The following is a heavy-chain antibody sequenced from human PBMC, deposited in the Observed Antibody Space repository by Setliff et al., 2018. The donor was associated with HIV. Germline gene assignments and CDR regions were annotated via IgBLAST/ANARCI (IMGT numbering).Heavy chain of an antibody. Sequence: PGGSLRLSCAASGFTFSSFAMHWVRQAPGKGLEWVAFIRSDGSDQYYSDSVKGRFTISRDNSRNTLGLQMSSLRAEDTAVYYCARDHGYSYGTIDYWGQGTLVTVSS. CDR1: GFTFSSFA. J-gene: IGHJ4*02. CDR2: IRSDGSDQ. CDR3: ARDHGYSYGTIDY. V-gene: IGHV3-30*02. D-gene: IGHD5-18*01.